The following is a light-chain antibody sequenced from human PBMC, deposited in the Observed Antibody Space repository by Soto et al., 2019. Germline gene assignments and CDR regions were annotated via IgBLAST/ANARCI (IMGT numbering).Light chain of an antibody. Sequence: DFQMTHSPSSLSASVGATVTLTCRASQGFTNYLAWYQQTPGKAPKILIYAASTLHSGVPSRFSGSGAGTDFTLTITSLQPEDVATYYCQQSYGTTITFGQGTRLEIK. CDR1: QGFTNY. CDR2: AAS. V-gene: IGKV1-27*01. J-gene: IGKJ5*01. CDR3: QQSYGTTIT.